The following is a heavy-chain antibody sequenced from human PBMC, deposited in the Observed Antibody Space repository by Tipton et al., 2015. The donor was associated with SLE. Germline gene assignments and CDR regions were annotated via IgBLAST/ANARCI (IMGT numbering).Heavy chain of an antibody. Sequence: SLRLSCAASGFTFSSYAMHWVRQAPGKGLEWVAVISYDGSNKYYADSVKGRFTISRDNSKNTLYLQMNSLRAEDTAVYYCARDLLENYWGQGTLVTVSS. V-gene: IGHV3-30*04. J-gene: IGHJ4*02. CDR1: GFTFSSYA. CDR2: ISYDGSNK. D-gene: IGHD2-15*01. CDR3: ARDLLENY.